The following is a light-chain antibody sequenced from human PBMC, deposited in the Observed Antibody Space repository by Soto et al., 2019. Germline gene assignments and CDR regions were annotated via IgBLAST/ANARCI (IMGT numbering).Light chain of an antibody. V-gene: IGLV2-14*03. CDR2: DVS. CDR3: CSYTSSSTPWV. J-gene: IGLJ1*01. CDR1: SSDVGGYNY. Sequence: QSALTQPASVSGSPGQSITISCTGTSSDVGGYNYVSWYQQHPGKAPKLMIYDVSDRPSGVSNRFSASKFGNTASLTISGLQAEGEGDYYCCSYTSSSTPWVFGTGTQVTGL.